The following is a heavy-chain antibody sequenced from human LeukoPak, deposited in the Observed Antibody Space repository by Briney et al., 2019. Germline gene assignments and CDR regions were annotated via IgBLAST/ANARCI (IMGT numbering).Heavy chain of an antibody. CDR3: ATQRGSYRWGTDFDY. CDR2: INPNSGDT. V-gene: IGHV1-2*02. J-gene: IGHJ4*02. CDR1: GYTFTGYY. Sequence: GASVKVSCKASGYTFTGYYMHWVRQAPGQGLEWMGWINPNSGDTKYAQKFQGRVTMTRDTSISTAYMELSRLTSDDTAVYYCATQRGSYRWGTDFDYWGQGTLVTVSS. D-gene: IGHD3-16*01.